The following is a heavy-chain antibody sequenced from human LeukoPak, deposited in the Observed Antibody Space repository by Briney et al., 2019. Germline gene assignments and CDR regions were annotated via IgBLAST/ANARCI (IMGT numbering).Heavy chain of an antibody. J-gene: IGHJ4*02. D-gene: IGHD6-19*01. V-gene: IGHV3-13*01. CDR1: GLTFIDYD. Sequence: PGGSLRLSCAASGLTFIDYDMHWVRQVIGKCLEWVSAIGIRGDTHYSGSVKGRFTISRENAESSLYLQMNSLRAEDTAVYYCARGGIQVSGIDEFDYWGQGTLVTVSS. CDR3: ARGGIQVSGIDEFDY. CDR2: IGIRGDT.